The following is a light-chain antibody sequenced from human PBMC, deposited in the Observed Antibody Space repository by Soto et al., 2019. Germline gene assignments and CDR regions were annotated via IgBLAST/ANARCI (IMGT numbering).Light chain of an antibody. V-gene: IGKV3-11*01. J-gene: IGKJ5*01. CDR2: DAS. CDR1: QSVSSN. Sequence: EVVMTQSPATLSVSPGESATLSCRASQSVSSNLAWHQQKPGQAPRLLIYDASHRATGIPVRFSGSGSESDFTLTISSLEPEDFAVYYCQQRSYPITFGQGTRLEIK. CDR3: QQRSYPIT.